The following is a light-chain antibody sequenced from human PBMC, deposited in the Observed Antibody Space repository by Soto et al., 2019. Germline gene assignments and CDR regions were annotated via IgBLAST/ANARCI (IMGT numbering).Light chain of an antibody. J-gene: IGKJ1*01. Sequence: DVQMTQCPCTLSASVGDRVTITCRASQNINSWLAWYQQKPGKAPNLLIYDASSLESGVPSRFSGSGSGTDFTLTISRLEPEDFAVYYCQQYVSSPWAFGQGTKV. CDR1: QNINSW. CDR3: QQYVSSPWA. V-gene: IGKV1-5*01. CDR2: DAS.